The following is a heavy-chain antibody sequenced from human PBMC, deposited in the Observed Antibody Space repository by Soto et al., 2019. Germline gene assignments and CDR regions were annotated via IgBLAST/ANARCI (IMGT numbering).Heavy chain of an antibody. CDR3: ARDQSIEAAGLPTAINNWFDP. CDR1: GYTFTSYG. D-gene: IGHD6-13*01. V-gene: IGHV1-18*01. CDR2: ISTYNGNT. J-gene: IGHJ5*02. Sequence: ASVKVSCKASGYTFTSYGISWVRQAPGQGLEWMGWISTYNGNTNYAQKLQGRVTMTTDTSTSTAYMELRSLRSDDTAVYYCARDQSIEAAGLPTAINNWFDPWGQGTLVTVSS.